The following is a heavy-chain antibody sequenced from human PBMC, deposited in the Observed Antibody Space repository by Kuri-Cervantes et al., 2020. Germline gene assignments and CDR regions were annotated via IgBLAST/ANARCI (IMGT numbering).Heavy chain of an antibody. CDR2: IIPILGTT. V-gene: IGHV1-69*13. CDR3: ARAFQHAFDI. Sequence: SVKVSCKASGGTFSKCGLSWVRQAPGQGLEWMGGIIPILGTTNYAQNFQGRVTITADESTSTAYMELSSLRSEDTAVYYCARAFQHAFDIWGQGTMVTVSS. D-gene: IGHD2-2*01. J-gene: IGHJ3*02. CDR1: GGTFSKCG.